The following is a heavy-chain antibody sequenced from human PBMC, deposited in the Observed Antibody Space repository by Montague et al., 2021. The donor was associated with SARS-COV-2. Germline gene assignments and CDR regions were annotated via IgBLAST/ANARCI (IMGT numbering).Heavy chain of an antibody. CDR3: ARHSGRDTIFGVITIPDAFDI. D-gene: IGHD3-3*01. CDR1: GGSISSSSHY. J-gene: IGHJ3*02. CDR2: IYYSGST. V-gene: IGHV4-39*01. Sequence: SETLSLTCTVSGGSISSSSHYWGWIRQPPGKGLDWIGSIYYSGSTYYKPSLKSRVTICVDTSKSQFSLKLSSVTAADTAVYYCARHSGRDTIFGVITIPDAFDIWGQGTTVTVSS.